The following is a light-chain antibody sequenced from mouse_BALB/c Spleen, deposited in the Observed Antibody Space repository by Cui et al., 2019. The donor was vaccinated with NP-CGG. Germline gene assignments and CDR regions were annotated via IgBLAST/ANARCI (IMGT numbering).Light chain of an antibody. J-gene: IGLJ1*01. Sequence: QAVVTQESAPTTSPGETVTLTCRSSTGAVTTSNYANWVQEKPDHLFTGLIGGTNNRPPGVPARFSGSLIGDKAALTITGAQTEDEAIYFCVLWYSNHWVFGGGTKLIVL. CDR3: VLWYSNHWV. CDR1: TGAVTTSNY. CDR2: GTN. V-gene: IGLV1*01.